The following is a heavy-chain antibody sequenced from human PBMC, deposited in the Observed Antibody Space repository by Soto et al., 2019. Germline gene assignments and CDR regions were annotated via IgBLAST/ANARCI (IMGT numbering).Heavy chain of an antibody. Sequence: SETLSLTCTVSGGSISSYYWSWIRQPPGKGLEWVGYIYYSGSTNYNTSLKSRVTVSVDTSKSQFSLSLSSVTAADTAVYYCARLGRRYSSSGYYMDVWGKGTTVTVSS. V-gene: IGHV4-59*08. CDR2: IYYSGST. D-gene: IGHD6-6*01. CDR3: ARLGRRYSSSGYYMDV. CDR1: GGSISSYY. J-gene: IGHJ6*03.